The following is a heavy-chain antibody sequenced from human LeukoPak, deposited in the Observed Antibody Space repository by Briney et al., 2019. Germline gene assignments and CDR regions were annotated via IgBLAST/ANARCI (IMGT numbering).Heavy chain of an antibody. J-gene: IGHJ4*02. D-gene: IGHD2-21*01. Sequence: SVKVSYKASGGTFSSYAISWVRQAPGQGLEWMGGIIPIFCTANYAQKFQGRVTITADESTSTAYMELSSLRSEDTAVYYCATNLAYCGGDCYRPIDYWGQGTLVTVSS. CDR3: ATNLAYCGGDCYRPIDY. CDR1: GGTFSSYA. CDR2: IIPIFCTA. V-gene: IGHV1-69*01.